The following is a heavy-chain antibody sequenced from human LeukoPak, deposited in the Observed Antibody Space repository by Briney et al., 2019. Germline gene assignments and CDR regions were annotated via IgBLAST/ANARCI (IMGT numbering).Heavy chain of an antibody. CDR2: ISYDGSSE. D-gene: IGHD6-19*01. J-gene: IGHJ3*01. CDR3: AKDSDIAVAGTDDAFDL. V-gene: IGHV3-30*18. CDR1: GFTFSSYG. Sequence: GGSLRLSCAASGFTFSSYGMHWVRQAPGKRLQWVAVISYDGSSEYYADSVKGRFIISRDNSKNTLYLQVNSLRAEDTAVYYCAKDSDIAVAGTDDAFDLWGQGTMVTVSS.